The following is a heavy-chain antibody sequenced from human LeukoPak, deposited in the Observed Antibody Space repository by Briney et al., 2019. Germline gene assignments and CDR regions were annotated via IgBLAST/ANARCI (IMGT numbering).Heavy chain of an antibody. D-gene: IGHD3-10*01. V-gene: IGHV1-2*02. J-gene: IGHJ6*03. CDR2: INPNSGGT. Sequence: GASVRVSCKALGHSISGYYMHWVRQAPGQGLEWMGWINPNSGGTNYAQKFQGRVTMTRDTSISTAYMELSRLRSDDTAVYYCARTRFGEGPYYYYMDVWGKGTTVTVSS. CDR1: GHSISGYY. CDR3: ARTRFGEGPYYYYMDV.